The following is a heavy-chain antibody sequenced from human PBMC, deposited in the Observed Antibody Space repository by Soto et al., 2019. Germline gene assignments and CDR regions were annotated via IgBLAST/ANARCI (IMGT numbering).Heavy chain of an antibody. D-gene: IGHD4-17*01. Sequence: GGSLRLSCAASGFTFSSYGMHWVRQAPGKGLEWVAVISYDGSNKYYADSVKGRFTISRDNSKNTLYLQMNSLRAEDTALYYCAKSSSVSYVSFGDDYWGQGTLVTVSS. CDR3: AKSSSVSYVSFGDDY. J-gene: IGHJ4*02. CDR1: GFTFSSYG. CDR2: ISYDGSNK. V-gene: IGHV3-30*18.